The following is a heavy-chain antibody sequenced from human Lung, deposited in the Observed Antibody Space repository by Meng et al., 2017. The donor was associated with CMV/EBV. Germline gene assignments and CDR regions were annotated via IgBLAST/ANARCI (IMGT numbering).Heavy chain of an antibody. CDR1: GFTFSSYW. D-gene: IGHD3-3*01. CDR2: IKQDGSEK. J-gene: IGHJ3*02. CDR3: AREPGDRYDFWSGYAFDI. Sequence: GESXKISCAASGFTFSSYWMSWVRQAPGKGLEWVANIKQDGSEKYYVDSVKGRFTISRDNAKNSLYLQMNSLRAEDTAVYYCAREPGDRYDFWSGYAFDIWGQGTMVTVSS. V-gene: IGHV3-7*01.